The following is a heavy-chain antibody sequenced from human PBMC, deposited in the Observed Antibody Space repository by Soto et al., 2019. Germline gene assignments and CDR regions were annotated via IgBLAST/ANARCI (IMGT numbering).Heavy chain of an antibody. CDR2: IYYSGST. CDR1: GGSISSYY. V-gene: IGHV4-59*01. D-gene: IGHD3-10*01. Sequence: PSGTLSLTWTVSGGSISSYYWSWIRQPPGKGLEWIGYIYYSGSTNYNPSLKSRVTISVDTSKNQFSLKLSSVTAADTAVYYCARGVVYVDVSGSYSYSYGMHVWGNGTTVPV. CDR3: ARGVVYVDVSGSYSYSYGMHV. J-gene: IGHJ6*04.